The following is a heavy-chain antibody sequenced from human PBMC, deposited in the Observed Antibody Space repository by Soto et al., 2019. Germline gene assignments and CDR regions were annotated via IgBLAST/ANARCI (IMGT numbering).Heavy chain of an antibody. J-gene: IGHJ5*02. V-gene: IGHV3-23*01. CDR3: XXXXXXQXXXXXXNWFDL. CDR2: IRGSGGSS. CDR1: GFTFSSYA. Sequence: EVQLLESGGGLVQPGGSLRLSCAASGFTFSSYAMXXXXXXXXXXXXXXXXIRGSGGSSYYADSVKGRFTISRDTSKXXXXXXXXXXXXXXXXXXXXXXXXXXQXXXXXXNWFDLWGQGTLVTVSS.